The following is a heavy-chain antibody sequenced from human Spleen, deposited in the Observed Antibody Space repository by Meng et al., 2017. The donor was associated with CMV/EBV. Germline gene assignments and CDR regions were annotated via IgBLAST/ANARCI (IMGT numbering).Heavy chain of an antibody. J-gene: IGHJ4*02. Sequence: SGASTGGDGYDWSWIRQHPVKGLEWIGQIYYSGSTYYSPSLKSRVTISVGTSKSQFSLKLISGTAADTAVYYCASTNYHDSNAPLDYWGQGTLVTVSS. CDR2: IYYSGST. D-gene: IGHD3-22*01. CDR3: ASTNYHDSNAPLDY. CDR1: GASTGGDGYD. V-gene: IGHV4-31*02.